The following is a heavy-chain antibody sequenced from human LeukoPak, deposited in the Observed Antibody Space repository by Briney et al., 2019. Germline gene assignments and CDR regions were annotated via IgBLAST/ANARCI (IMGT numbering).Heavy chain of an antibody. CDR1: GFTFDDYG. CDR3: ATLPYASANSTQLPIDY. CDR2: IYSGDRT. D-gene: IGHD3-10*01. J-gene: IGHJ4*02. V-gene: IGHV3-66*04. Sequence: QPGGSLRLSCAASGFTFDDYGMSWVRQAPGKGLEWVSVIYSGDRTNYTDSVKGRFTISRDNSKNTLYLQMNSLRGEDTAVYYCATLPYASANSTQLPIDYWGQGTLVTVSS.